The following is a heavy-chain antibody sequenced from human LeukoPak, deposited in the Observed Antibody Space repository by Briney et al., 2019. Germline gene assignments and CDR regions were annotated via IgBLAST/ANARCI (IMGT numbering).Heavy chain of an antibody. CDR2: IYSGGST. Sequence: GRTLRLSCAASGFTVRRNYMSRARQAPGQGMEWVSVIYSGGSTYYADSVKGRFTISRDNSKNTLYLQMNSLRAEDTAVYYCASRRKSFYGMDVWGQGTTVTVSS. CDR1: GFTVRRNY. V-gene: IGHV3-53*01. D-gene: IGHD1-26*01. J-gene: IGHJ6*02. CDR3: ASRRKSFYGMDV.